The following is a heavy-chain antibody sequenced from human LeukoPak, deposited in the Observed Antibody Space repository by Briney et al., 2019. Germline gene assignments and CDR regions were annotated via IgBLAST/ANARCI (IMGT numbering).Heavy chain of an antibody. J-gene: IGHJ4*02. CDR2: ISFDGSNE. V-gene: IGHV3-30*18. CDR1: GGSISSSS. D-gene: IGHD5-12*01. CDR3: AKGTRGYDGYYFDY. Sequence: LSLTCTVSGGSISSSSYYWGWIRQAPGKGLEWVALISFDGSNEYYADSVKGRFTISRDNSKNTLYLQMNSLRGEDTAVYYCAKGTRGYDGYYFDYWGQGSLVTVSS.